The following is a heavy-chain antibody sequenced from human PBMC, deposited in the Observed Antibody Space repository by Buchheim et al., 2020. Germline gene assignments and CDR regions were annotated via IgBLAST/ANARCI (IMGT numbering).Heavy chain of an antibody. CDR2: ISGSGDST. CDR3: AKDVYYYQYMDV. J-gene: IGHJ6*03. V-gene: IGHV3-23*01. Sequence: EVQVLESGGGLVQSGGSLRLSCAASGFIFSSYAMSWVRQAPGKGLEWVSGISGSGDSTYNADFVKGRFTISRDNSKNTLYLQMNSLRAEDTAVYYCAKDVYYYQYMDVWGKGTT. CDR1: GFIFSSYA.